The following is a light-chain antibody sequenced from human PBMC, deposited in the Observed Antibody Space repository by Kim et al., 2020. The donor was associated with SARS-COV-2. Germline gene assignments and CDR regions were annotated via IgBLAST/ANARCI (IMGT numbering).Light chain of an antibody. Sequence: SSELTQDPAVSVALGQTVRITCKGDSLRSYYASWYQQKRGQAPVLVIYGKNNRPSGIPDRFSGSSSGNTASLTITGAQAEDEADYYCNSRDSSGNHWVFG. CDR3: NSRDSSGNHWV. CDR2: GKN. CDR1: SLRSYY. J-gene: IGLJ3*02. V-gene: IGLV3-19*01.